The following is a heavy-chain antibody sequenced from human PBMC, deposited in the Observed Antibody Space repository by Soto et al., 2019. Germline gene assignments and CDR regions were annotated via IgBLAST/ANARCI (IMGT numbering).Heavy chain of an antibody. Sequence: PGGSLRLSCAASGFTFDYYAMHWVRQYPGKGLEWVSGIGWNGGSIAYADSVKGRFTISRDNAKNSLYLQMNSLRAEDTALYYCAKGHGSGSYYLNYFDYWGQGTLVTVSS. V-gene: IGHV3-9*01. CDR3: AKGHGSGSYYLNYFDY. D-gene: IGHD3-10*01. J-gene: IGHJ4*02. CDR2: IGWNGGSI. CDR1: GFTFDYYA.